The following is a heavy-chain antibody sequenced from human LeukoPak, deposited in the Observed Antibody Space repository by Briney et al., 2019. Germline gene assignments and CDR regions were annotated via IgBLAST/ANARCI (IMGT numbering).Heavy chain of an antibody. D-gene: IGHD4-11*01. J-gene: IGHJ4*02. Sequence: PSETLSLTCTVSGGSISSYYWSWIRQPAGKGLEWIGRIYTSGSTNYNPSLKSRVTMSVVTSKNQFSLKLSSVTAADTAVYYCASWDDYSNYVAYWGQGTLVTVSS. V-gene: IGHV4-4*07. CDR1: GGSISSYY. CDR2: IYTSGST. CDR3: ASWDDYSNYVAY.